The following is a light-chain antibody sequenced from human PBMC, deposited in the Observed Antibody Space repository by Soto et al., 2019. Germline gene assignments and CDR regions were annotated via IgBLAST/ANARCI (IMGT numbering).Light chain of an antibody. CDR3: QQYNNWPRT. CDR1: QSVGTN. Sequence: EIVMTQSPVILSVSPGERATLSCRASQSVGTNLAWYQQKPGQAPRLLISGAATRATGIPARFSGRGSGTEFTLTLSSLQSEDFAVYYCQQYNNWPRTFGQGTKVEIK. J-gene: IGKJ1*01. CDR2: GAA. V-gene: IGKV3-15*01.